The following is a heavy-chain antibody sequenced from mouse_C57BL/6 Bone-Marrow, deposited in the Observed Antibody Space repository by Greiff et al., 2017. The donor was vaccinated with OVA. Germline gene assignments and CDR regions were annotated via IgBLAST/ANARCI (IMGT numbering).Heavy chain of an antibody. CDR1: GYTFTSYD. Sequence: QVQLQQPGAELVKPGASVKLSCKASGYTFTSYDINWVKQRPGQGLEWIGWIYPRDGSTKYNEKFKGKATLTVDTSSSTAYMELHSLTSEDSAVYFCARLGRGYAMDYWGQGTSVTVSS. V-gene: IGHV1-85*01. CDR3: ARLGRGYAMDY. J-gene: IGHJ4*01. D-gene: IGHD4-1*01. CDR2: IYPRDGST.